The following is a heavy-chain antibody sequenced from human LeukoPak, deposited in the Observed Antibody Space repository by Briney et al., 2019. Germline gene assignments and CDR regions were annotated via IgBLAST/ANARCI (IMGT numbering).Heavy chain of an antibody. Sequence: GGSLRLSCAASGFTVSSNYMSWVRQAPGKGLEWVSVIYSGGSTYYADSVKGRFTISRDNSKSTLYIQMNSLRAEDTAVYYCATNLGYYDFWSGYYTFDYWGQGTLVTVSS. CDR1: GFTVSSNY. CDR2: IYSGGST. V-gene: IGHV3-53*01. CDR3: ATNLGYYDFWSGYYTFDY. J-gene: IGHJ4*02. D-gene: IGHD3-3*01.